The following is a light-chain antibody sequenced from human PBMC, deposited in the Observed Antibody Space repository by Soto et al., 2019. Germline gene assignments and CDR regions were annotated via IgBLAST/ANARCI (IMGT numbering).Light chain of an antibody. J-gene: IGKJ1*01. V-gene: IGKV3-20*01. CDR1: QSVSSSS. CDR3: QQYGGSPRT. Sequence: EIVLTQSPGTLSLSPGERATLSCRASQSVSSSSLARYQQRRGQAPRLLIHDASSRATGIPDRFSGSGSGTNFTLTNSRLEPEDLAVYYGQQYGGSPRTFGQGTKVEVK. CDR2: DAS.